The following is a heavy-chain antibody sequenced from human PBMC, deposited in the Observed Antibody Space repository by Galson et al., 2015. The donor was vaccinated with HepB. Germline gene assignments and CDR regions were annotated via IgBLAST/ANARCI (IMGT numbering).Heavy chain of an antibody. V-gene: IGHV3-23*01. CDR2: ISGSGGNT. J-gene: IGHJ4*02. CDR1: GFTFSSYG. CDR3: AKFYGADLLWFGELWD. Sequence: SLRLSCAASGFTFSSYGMSWVRQAPGKGLEWVSTISGSGGNTYYADSVKGRFTISRGNSKNTLYLQMNSLRDEDTAVYYCAKFYGADLLWFGELWDWGQGTLVTVSS. D-gene: IGHD3-10*01.